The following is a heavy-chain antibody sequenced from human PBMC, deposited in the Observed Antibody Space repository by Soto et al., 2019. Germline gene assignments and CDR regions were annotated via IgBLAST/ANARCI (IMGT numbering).Heavy chain of an antibody. J-gene: IGHJ5*02. CDR2: ISAYNGNT. CDR1: GYTFTSYG. D-gene: IGHD2-2*01. CDR3: ARDSPLPAADNWFDP. V-gene: IGHV1-18*01. Sequence: GASVKVSCKASGYTFTSYGISWVRQAPGQGLEWMGWISAYNGNTNYAQKLQGRVTMTTDTSTSTAYMELRSLRSDDTAVYYCARDSPLPAADNWFDPWGQGTLVTVSS.